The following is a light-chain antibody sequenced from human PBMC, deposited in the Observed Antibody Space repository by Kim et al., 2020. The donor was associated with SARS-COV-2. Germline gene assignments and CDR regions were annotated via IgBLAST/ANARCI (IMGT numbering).Light chain of an antibody. V-gene: IGLV1-47*01. Sequence: GQRVTIAWSGSSSNIESNYVYWYQQVPGTAPKVLIYRSNQRPSGVPDRFSGSKAGTSASLAISGLRSEDEADYYCAAWDDSLSGRVFGGGTQLT. J-gene: IGLJ3*02. CDR3: AAWDDSLSGRV. CDR2: RSN. CDR1: SSNIESNY.